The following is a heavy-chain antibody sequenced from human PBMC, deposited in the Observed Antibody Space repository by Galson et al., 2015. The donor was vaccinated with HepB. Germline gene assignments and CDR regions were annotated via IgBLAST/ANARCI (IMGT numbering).Heavy chain of an antibody. CDR2: FDPEDGET. CDR1: GYTLTELS. Sequence: SVKVSCKVSGYTLTELSMHWVRQAPGKGLEWMGGFDPEDGETIYAQKFQGRVTMTRDTSTSTVYMELSSLRSEDTAVYYCARDLYGDYSAYYGMDVWGQGTTVTVSS. CDR3: ARDLYGDYSAYYGMDV. D-gene: IGHD4-17*01. V-gene: IGHV1-24*01. J-gene: IGHJ6*02.